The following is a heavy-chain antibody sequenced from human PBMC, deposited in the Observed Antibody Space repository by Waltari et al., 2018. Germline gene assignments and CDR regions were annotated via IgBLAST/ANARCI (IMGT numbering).Heavy chain of an antibody. V-gene: IGHV1-3*01. CDR2: INAGNGNT. D-gene: IGHD6-19*01. J-gene: IGHJ4*02. Sequence: QVQLVQSGAEVKKPGASVKGSCKASGYTFTSYALHWVRQAPGQRLEWMGWINAGNGNTKYSQKFKGRVTITRDTSASTAYMELSSLRSEDTAVYYCASFRLDSSGWYPLDYWGQGTLVTVSS. CDR3: ASFRLDSSGWYPLDY. CDR1: GYTFTSYA.